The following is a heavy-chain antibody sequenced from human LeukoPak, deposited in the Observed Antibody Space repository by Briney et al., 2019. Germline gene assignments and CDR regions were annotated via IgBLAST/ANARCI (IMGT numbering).Heavy chain of an antibody. CDR3: ATGVSIVATITEGWFDP. V-gene: IGHV1-24*01. CDR1: GYTLTELS. D-gene: IGHD5-12*01. CDR2: FDPEDGET. Sequence: GASVKVSCKVSGYTLTELSIHWVRQAPGKGLEWMGGFDPEDGETIYAQKFQGRVTMTEDTSTDTAYMELSSLRSEDTAVYYCATGVSIVATITEGWFDPWGQGTLVTVSS. J-gene: IGHJ5*02.